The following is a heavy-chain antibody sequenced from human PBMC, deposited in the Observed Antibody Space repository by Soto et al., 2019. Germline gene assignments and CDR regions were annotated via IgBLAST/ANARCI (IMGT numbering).Heavy chain of an antibody. CDR3: AKDLGGSYDYYYYGMDV. D-gene: IGHD1-26*01. V-gene: IGHV3-30*18. Sequence: QVQLVESGGGVVQPGRSLRLSCAASGFTFSSYGMHWVRQAPGKGLEWVAVISYDGSNKYYADSVKCRFTISRDNSKNTLYLQMNSLRAEDTAVYYCAKDLGGSYDYYYYGMDVWGQGTTVTVSS. J-gene: IGHJ6*02. CDR1: GFTFSSYG. CDR2: ISYDGSNK.